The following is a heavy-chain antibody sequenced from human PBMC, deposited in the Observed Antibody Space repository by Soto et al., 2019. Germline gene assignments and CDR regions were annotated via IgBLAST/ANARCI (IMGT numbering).Heavy chain of an antibody. J-gene: IGHJ3*02. Sequence: QVQLVQSGAEVRKPGASVKVSCKASGYTFATYDINWVRQATGQGLEWMGWMNPNSGNTGYAQKFQDRVTMTRNTSTSTAYMELSSLRFDDTAVYYCARRGGYGSGGEDAFDIWGQGTTVTVSS. CDR1: GYTFATYD. D-gene: IGHD3-10*01. V-gene: IGHV1-8*01. CDR2: MNPNSGNT. CDR3: ARRGGYGSGGEDAFDI.